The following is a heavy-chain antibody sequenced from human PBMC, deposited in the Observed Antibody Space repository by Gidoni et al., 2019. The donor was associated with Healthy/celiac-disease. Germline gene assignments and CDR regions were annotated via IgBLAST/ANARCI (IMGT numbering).Heavy chain of an antibody. CDR2: ISYDGSNK. V-gene: IGHV3-30-3*01. Sequence: QVQLVESGGGVVQPGRYLRLSCAASGFTFSSYAMHWVRQAPGQGLEWVAVISYDGSNKYYAESVKGRFTISRDNSKNTLYLQMNSLRAEDTAVYYCARDCIKFRWNNYYMDVWGKGTTVTVSS. CDR1: GFTFSSYA. D-gene: IGHD2-8*01. CDR3: ARDCIKFRWNNYYMDV. J-gene: IGHJ6*03.